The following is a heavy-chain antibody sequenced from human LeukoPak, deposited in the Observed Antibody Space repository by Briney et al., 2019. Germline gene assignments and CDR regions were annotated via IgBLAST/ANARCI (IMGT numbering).Heavy chain of an antibody. J-gene: IGHJ4*02. CDR1: GFTFSSYG. Sequence: GGSLRLSCAASGFTFSSYGMHWVRQAPGKGLEWVAVISYDGSNKYYADSVKGRFTISRDNSKNTLYLQMNSLRAEDTAVYYCAKDGEQWLVRQHYFDCWGQGTLVTVSS. D-gene: IGHD6-19*01. CDR3: AKDGEQWLVRQHYFDC. V-gene: IGHV3-30*18. CDR2: ISYDGSNK.